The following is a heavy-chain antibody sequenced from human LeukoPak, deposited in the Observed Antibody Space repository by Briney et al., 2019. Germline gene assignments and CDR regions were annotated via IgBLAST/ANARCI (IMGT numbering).Heavy chain of an antibody. V-gene: IGHV4-31*03. CDR1: GGSISSGGYY. CDR3: ARTPTGYSSSWYIFYYYMDV. J-gene: IGHJ6*03. CDR2: IDYSGST. Sequence: PSQTLSLTCTVSGGSISSGGYYWSWIRQHPGKGLEGIGYIDYSGSTYHNPSLKSRVTISVDTSKNQFSLKLSSVTAADTAVYYCARTPTGYSSSWYIFYYYMDVWGKGTTVTVSS. D-gene: IGHD6-13*01.